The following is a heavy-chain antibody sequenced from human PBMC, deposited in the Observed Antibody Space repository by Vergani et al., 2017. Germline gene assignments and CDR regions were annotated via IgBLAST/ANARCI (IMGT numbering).Heavy chain of an antibody. V-gene: IGHV3-23*01. D-gene: IGHD6-19*01. J-gene: IGHJ6*02. Sequence: EVQLLESGGGLVQPGGSLRLSCAASGFTFSSYAMSWVRQAPGKGLEWVSAISGSGGSTYYADSVKGRFTISRDNSKNTLYLQMNSLRAEDTAVYYCAKVVESIAVAGTFDYYYGMDVWGQGTTVTVSS. CDR3: AKVVESIAVAGTFDYYYGMDV. CDR1: GFTFSSYA. CDR2: ISGSGGST.